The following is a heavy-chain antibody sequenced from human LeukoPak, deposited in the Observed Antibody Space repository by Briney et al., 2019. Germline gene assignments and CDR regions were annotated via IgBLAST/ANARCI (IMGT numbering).Heavy chain of an antibody. D-gene: IGHD6-19*01. V-gene: IGHV1-8*02. Sequence: ASVKVSCKASGYTFSGFGINWARQATGQGLEWMGWMNPNSGNTGYGQSFQGRITMTRDISIGTAYMELSNLTSEDTAIYYCTRGSSGRRDNWGQGTLVTVSA. CDR2: MNPNSGNT. CDR1: GYTFSGFG. J-gene: IGHJ4*02. CDR3: TRGSSGRRDN.